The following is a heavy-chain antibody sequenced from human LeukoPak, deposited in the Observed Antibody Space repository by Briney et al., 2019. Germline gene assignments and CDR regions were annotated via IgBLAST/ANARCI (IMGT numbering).Heavy chain of an antibody. D-gene: IGHD5-12*01. CDR2: ISWDGGST. CDR1: GFTFDDYT. V-gene: IGHV3-43*01. J-gene: IGHJ3*02. CDR3: ARDYYESSGYEGGAFDI. Sequence: GGSLRLSCAASGFTFDDYTMHWVRQAPGKGLEWVSLISWDGGSTYYADSVKGRFTISRDNSKNSLYLQMNSLRAEDTALYHCARDYYESSGYEGGAFDIWGQGTMVIVSS.